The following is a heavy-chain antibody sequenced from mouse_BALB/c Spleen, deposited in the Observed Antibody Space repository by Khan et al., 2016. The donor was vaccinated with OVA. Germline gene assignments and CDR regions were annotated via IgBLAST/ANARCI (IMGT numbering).Heavy chain of an antibody. CDR3: GRGGVENRFAY. Sequence: QVQLQQSGAELVRPGVSVKISCKGSGYTFTDFTMHWVKQSHAKSLEWIGVISTYYGDVTYNQKFKGKATMTVDKSSSTAYMELARLTSEDSAVYYWGRGGVENRFAYWGQGTLVTVSA. D-gene: IGHD1-1*02. CDR1: GYTFTDFT. V-gene: IGHV1S137*01. CDR2: ISTYYGDV. J-gene: IGHJ3*01.